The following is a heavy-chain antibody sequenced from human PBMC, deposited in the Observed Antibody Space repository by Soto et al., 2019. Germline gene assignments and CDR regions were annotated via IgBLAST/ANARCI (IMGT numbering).Heavy chain of an antibody. CDR1: GFTFNTYS. CDR3: ARAGGTTVTGLWHFDS. Sequence: QVQLEESGGGVVQPGRSLRLSCEASGFTFNTYSMHWVRQPPGKGLEWLAAIWYDGTQKYYADSVKGRFIISRDNSKKTLDLEMNSLRAEDTAVYYCARAGGTTVTGLWHFDSWGKGTLVTVSS. CDR2: IWYDGTQK. J-gene: IGHJ4*02. D-gene: IGHD4-17*01. V-gene: IGHV3-33*01.